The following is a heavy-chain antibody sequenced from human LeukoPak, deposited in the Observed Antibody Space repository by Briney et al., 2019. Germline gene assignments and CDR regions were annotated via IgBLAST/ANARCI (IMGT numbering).Heavy chain of an antibody. D-gene: IGHD6-19*01. CDR2: IYYSGST. CDR1: GGSISSYY. V-gene: IGHV4-59*01. J-gene: IGHJ3*02. CDR3: ARGQWLPQDAFDI. Sequence: PSETLSLTCTVSGGSISSYYWSWIRQPPGKGLEWIGYIYYSGSTNYNPSLKSRVTISVDTSKNQFSLKLSSVTAADTAVYYCARGQWLPQDAFDIWGQGTMVTVSS.